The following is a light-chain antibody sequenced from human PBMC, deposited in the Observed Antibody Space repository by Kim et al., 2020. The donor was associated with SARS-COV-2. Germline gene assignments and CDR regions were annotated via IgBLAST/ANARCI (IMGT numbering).Light chain of an antibody. CDR1: SSNIGNNY. Sequence: GPKVTIPCSGSSSNIGNNYVFWYQQLPGTAPKRLIYNNNKRPSGIPDRFSGSKSGTSATLGITGLQTGDEADYYCGTWDSSLSVVIFGGGTQLTVL. J-gene: IGLJ2*01. V-gene: IGLV1-51*01. CDR2: NNN. CDR3: GTWDSSLSVVI.